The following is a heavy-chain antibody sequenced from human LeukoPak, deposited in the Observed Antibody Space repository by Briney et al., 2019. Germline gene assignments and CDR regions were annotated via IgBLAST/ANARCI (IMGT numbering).Heavy chain of an antibody. D-gene: IGHD1-26*01. CDR1: AYTFTKYG. V-gene: IGHV1-18*01. J-gene: IGHJ5*02. Sequence: GASVKVSCKASAYTFTKYGISWVRQAPGQGLEWMGWISAYNGNTNYAQNLQGRVTMTTDTSTSTAYMELRSLRSDDTAVYYCARRNGAHPSGNTEKWELPLATNWFDPWGQGTLVTVSS. CDR3: ARRNGAHPSGNTEKWELPLATNWFDP. CDR2: ISAYNGNT.